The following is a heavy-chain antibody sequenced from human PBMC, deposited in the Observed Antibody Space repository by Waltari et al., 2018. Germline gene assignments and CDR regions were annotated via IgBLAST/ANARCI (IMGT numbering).Heavy chain of an antibody. CDR3: GGEFESRGYDI. Sequence: QVQLVQSGSELKKPGASVKVSCKASGYTFTTYGINWVRQAPGQGLEWLGWINTGSGKPTVGQGFNSPTVLSLGNLGKTAFFKNSNPKGGERSIIYRGGEFESRGYDIWGQGTMVTVSS. CDR2: INTGSGKP. V-gene: IGHV7-4-1*02. J-gene: IGHJ3*02. CDR1: GYTFTTYG. D-gene: IGHD3-22*01.